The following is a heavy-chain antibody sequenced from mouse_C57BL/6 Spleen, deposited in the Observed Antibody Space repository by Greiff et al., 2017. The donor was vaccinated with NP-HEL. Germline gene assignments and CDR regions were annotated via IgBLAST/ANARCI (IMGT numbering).Heavy chain of an antibody. Sequence: EVHLVESEGGLVQPGSSMKLSCTASGFTFSDYYMAWVRQVPEKGLEWVANINYDGSSTYYLDSLKSRFIISRDNAKNILYLQMSSLKSEDTATYYCARANYPYYFDYWGQGTTLTVSS. CDR3: ARANYPYYFDY. CDR2: INYDGSST. J-gene: IGHJ2*01. D-gene: IGHD2-1*01. CDR1: GFTFSDYY. V-gene: IGHV5-16*01.